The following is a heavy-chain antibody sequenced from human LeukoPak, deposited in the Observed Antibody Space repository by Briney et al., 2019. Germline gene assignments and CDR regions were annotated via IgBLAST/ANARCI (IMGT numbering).Heavy chain of an antibody. J-gene: IGHJ4*02. V-gene: IGHV1-2*02. CDR1: GYTFTDYY. D-gene: IGHD2-2*01. CDR3: ARGASKYCNSISCYFD. CDR2: INPNSGGT. Sequence: ASVKVSCKASGYTFTDYYIHWVRQAPGQGLEWMGWINPNSGGTNYAQKFQGRVTMTRDTSISTAYMELSRLSSDDTAVYYCARGASKYCNSISCYFDWGQGTPVTVSS.